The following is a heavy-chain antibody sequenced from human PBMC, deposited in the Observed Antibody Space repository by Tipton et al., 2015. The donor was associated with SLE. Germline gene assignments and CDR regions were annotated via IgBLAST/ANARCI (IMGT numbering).Heavy chain of an antibody. V-gene: IGHV3-21*01. CDR2: ISSSSSYI. CDR3: AREGEAAAGTIDY. D-gene: IGHD6-13*01. CDR1: GFTFSSYS. Sequence: SLRLSCAASGFTFSSYSMNWVRQAPGKGLEWVSSISSSSSYIYYADSVKGRFTISRDNAKNSLYLQMNSLRAEDTAVYYCAREGEAAAGTIDYWGQGTLVTVSS. J-gene: IGHJ4*02.